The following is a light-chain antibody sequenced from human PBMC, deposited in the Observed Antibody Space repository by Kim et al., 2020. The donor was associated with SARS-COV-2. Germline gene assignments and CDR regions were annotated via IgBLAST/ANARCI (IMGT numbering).Light chain of an antibody. V-gene: IGLV2-14*04. CDR3: SSYTTSNTLV. CDR1: GSDVGGYNY. Sequence: GQSITISCTGTGSDVGGYNYVSWYQQHPGKAPKLMIYDVSKRPSGVSNRFSGSKSGNTASLTISGLQAEDEADYYCSSYTTSNTLVFGGGTQLTVL. CDR2: DVS. J-gene: IGLJ3*02.